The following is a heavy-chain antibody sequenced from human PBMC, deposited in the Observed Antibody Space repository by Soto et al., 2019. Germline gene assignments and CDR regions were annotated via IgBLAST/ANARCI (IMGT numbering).Heavy chain of an antibody. J-gene: IGHJ4*02. Sequence: GESLKISCAASGFTFSSYGMHWVRQAPGKGLEWVAVISYDGSNKYYADSVKGRFTISRDNSKNTLYLQMNSLRAEDTAVYYCAAYYYDSSGYSLDYWGQGTLVTVSS. V-gene: IGHV3-30*03. CDR3: AAYYYDSSGYSLDY. CDR2: ISYDGSNK. CDR1: GFTFSSYG. D-gene: IGHD3-22*01.